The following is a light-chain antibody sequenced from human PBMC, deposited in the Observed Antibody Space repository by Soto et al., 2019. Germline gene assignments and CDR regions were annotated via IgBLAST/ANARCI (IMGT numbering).Light chain of an antibody. V-gene: IGKV3-20*01. J-gene: IGKJ2*01. CDR1: QSVSSSL. Sequence: EIVLTQSPGTLSLSPGEGATLSCRASQSVSSSLLAWFQQKPGQAPRLLIHDVSSRATGIPDRFSGSGSGTDFPLSISILAPEDFAVYYCHQYGSSPLSFGQGTQLEIK. CDR3: HQYGSSPLS. CDR2: DVS.